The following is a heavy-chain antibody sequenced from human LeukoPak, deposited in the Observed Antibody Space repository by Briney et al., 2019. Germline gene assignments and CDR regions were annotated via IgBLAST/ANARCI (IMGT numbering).Heavy chain of an antibody. Sequence: PSETLSLTCSGSGDSISSTSYSWGWIRQPPGKGLEWIGSTYFSGSTYYNPSLKSPVTISVDTSKHQFSLKLRSVTAADTAVYYCARQGYINYHAQDFDCWGPGTLVTVSS. CDR1: GDSISSTSYS. V-gene: IGHV4-39*01. CDR2: TYFSGST. D-gene: IGHD4-11*01. CDR3: ARQGYINYHAQDFDC. J-gene: IGHJ4*02.